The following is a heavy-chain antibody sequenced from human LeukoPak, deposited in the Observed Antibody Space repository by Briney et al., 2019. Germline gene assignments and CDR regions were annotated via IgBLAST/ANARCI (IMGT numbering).Heavy chain of an antibody. D-gene: IGHD1-20*01. Sequence: PGRSLRLSCAASGFTFDDYAMHWVRQAPGKGLEWVSGISWNSGSIGYADSVKGRFTISRDNAKNSLYLQMNSLRAEDTAVYYCAKDINLGGFPGYFDYWGQGTLVTVSS. CDR2: ISWNSGSI. V-gene: IGHV3-9*01. CDR1: GFTFDDYA. CDR3: AKDINLGGFPGYFDY. J-gene: IGHJ4*02.